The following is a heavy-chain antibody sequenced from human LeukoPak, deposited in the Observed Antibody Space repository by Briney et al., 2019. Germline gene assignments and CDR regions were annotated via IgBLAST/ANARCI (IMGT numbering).Heavy chain of an antibody. CDR3: AMRCPDGVCYGAGYFDY. CDR2: IIPIFGTA. CDR1: GGTFSSYA. Sequence: SVKVSCKASGGTFSSYAISWVRQAPGQGLEWMGGIIPIFGTANYAQKFQGRVTITTDESTSTAYMELSSLRSEDTAVYYCAMRCPDGVCYGAGYFDYWGQGTLVTVSS. J-gene: IGHJ4*02. D-gene: IGHD2-8*01. V-gene: IGHV1-69*05.